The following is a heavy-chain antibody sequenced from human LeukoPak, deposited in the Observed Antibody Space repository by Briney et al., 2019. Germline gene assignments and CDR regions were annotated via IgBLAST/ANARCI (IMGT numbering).Heavy chain of an antibody. CDR3: VTDLVIKGYFDY. J-gene: IGHJ4*02. CDR1: GFTFSNVW. CDR2: IRRKTDGETT. Sequence: GGSLRLSCAASGFTFSNVWMSWVRQVPGKGLEWVGRIRRKTDGETTDHAAPVRGRFTISRDDSKNTLYLQMNSLKTEDTAVYYCVTDLVIKGYFDYWGQGALVTVSS. D-gene: IGHD2-21*01. V-gene: IGHV3-15*01.